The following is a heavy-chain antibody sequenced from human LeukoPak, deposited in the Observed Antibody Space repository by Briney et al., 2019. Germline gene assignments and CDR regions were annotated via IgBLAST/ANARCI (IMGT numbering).Heavy chain of an antibody. J-gene: IGHJ4*02. D-gene: IGHD6-19*01. CDR3: ARGLRDSGCFDL. V-gene: IGHV3-53*01. CDR1: GFTVSTNH. CDR2: IYTRDTT. Sequence: GGSLRLSCVASGFTVSTNHMSWVRQAPGKGLEWVSSIYTRDTTYYAASVKGRFTISRDNSKNTLFLEMNSLRVEDTAIYFCARGLRDSGCFDLWGQGTLVTVSS.